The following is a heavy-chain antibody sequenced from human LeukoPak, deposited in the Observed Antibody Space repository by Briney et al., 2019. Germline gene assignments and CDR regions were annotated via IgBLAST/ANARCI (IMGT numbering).Heavy chain of an antibody. D-gene: IGHD6-13*01. V-gene: IGHV3-7*01. CDR3: ARDPSSSSWSYYFDH. CDR2: IKQDSSEK. Sequence: GGSLRLSCTPSGFIFDIYWVTWVRHAPGGGLEWLANIKQDSSEKYYMDSVKGRFTISRDNAKNSLHLQMNSLRAEDTAVYYCARDPSSSSWSYYFDHWGQGTLVTVSS. CDR1: GFIFDIYW. J-gene: IGHJ4*02.